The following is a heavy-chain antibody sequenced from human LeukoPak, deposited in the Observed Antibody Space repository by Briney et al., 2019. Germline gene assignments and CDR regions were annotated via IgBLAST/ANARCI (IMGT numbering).Heavy chain of an antibody. J-gene: IGHJ4*02. CDR2: IFYGGGT. V-gene: IGHV4-59*11. Sequence: SETLSLTCTVCGDSFSDHYWSWIRQPPGKGLEWIGYIFYGGGTNYNPSLQSRVTISIDTSKNRFSLRLSSVTAADTAVYYCARDARFGWDYFDSWGQGTLVIVSS. CDR3: ARDARFGWDYFDS. CDR1: GDSFSDHY. D-gene: IGHD3-16*01.